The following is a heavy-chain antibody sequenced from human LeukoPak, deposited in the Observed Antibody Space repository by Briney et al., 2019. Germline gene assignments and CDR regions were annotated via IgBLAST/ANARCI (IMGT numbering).Heavy chain of an antibody. V-gene: IGHV5-51*01. D-gene: IGHD1-26*01. CDR1: GYRFATYW. CDR3: ARRGGVGAGRWFDP. J-gene: IGHJ5*02. CDR2: IFPGDSDT. Sequence: GESLKISCKGSGYRFATYWIGWVRQMPGKGLEWMGIIFPGDSDTTYSPSFQGQATISADKSINTAYLQWSSLKASDTAVYYCARRGGVGAGRWFDPWGQGTLVTVSS.